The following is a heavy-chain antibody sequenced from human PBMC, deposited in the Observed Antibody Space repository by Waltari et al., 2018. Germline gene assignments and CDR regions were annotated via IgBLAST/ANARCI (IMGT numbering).Heavy chain of an antibody. CDR3: ARAPNILTRWFAP. Sequence: QVQLQESGPGLVKPSETLSLTCTVPGGSISRYYWSWIRQPHGKGLEWIGYIYYSGSTNYNPSLKSRVTISVDTSKNHFSLKLSSVTAADTAVYYCARAPNILTRWFAPWGQGTLVTVSS. J-gene: IGHJ5*02. CDR1: GGSISRYY. CDR2: IYYSGST. D-gene: IGHD3-9*01. V-gene: IGHV4-59*01.